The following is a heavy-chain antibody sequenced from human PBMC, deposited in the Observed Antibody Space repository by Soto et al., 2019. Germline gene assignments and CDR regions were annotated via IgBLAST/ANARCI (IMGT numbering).Heavy chain of an antibody. Sequence: EVHLLESGGGLIQPGGSLRLSCAASGFTFSSYAMIWVRQAPGKGLEWVSGIPTSGGHTYYADSVKGRFTISRDNSNNTLYLQMNSLRADDTAVYYCAKALWGVGATVENWGQGTLGTVSS. J-gene: IGHJ4*02. D-gene: IGHD1-26*01. CDR3: AKALWGVGATVEN. V-gene: IGHV3-23*01. CDR1: GFTFSSYA. CDR2: IPTSGGHT.